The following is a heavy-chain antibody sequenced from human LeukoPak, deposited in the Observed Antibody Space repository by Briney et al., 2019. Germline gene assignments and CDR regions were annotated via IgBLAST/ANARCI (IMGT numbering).Heavy chain of an antibody. D-gene: IGHD3-16*01. Sequence: SETLSLTCTVSGGSISSFFWSWIRQSPGKGLEWIGYVYYTGSTNYNPSLNSRVTMSIDTSKKQFSLKLNSVTAADTAVYYCARGGRDGSYYFDYWGQGTLVSVSS. J-gene: IGHJ4*02. CDR1: GGSISSFF. CDR2: VYYTGST. CDR3: ARGGRDGSYYFDY. V-gene: IGHV4-59*01.